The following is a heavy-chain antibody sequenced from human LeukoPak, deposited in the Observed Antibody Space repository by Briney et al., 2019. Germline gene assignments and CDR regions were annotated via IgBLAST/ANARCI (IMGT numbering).Heavy chain of an antibody. J-gene: IGHJ4*02. CDR3: ARDFGAYWYGSSGYYF. V-gene: IGHV3-7*01. CDR1: GFTFSSYW. CDR2: IKQDGSEK. Sequence: GGSLRLSCAASGFTFSSYWMSWVRQAPGKGLEWVANIKQDGSEKYYVDSVKGRFTISRDNAKNSLYLQMNSRRAEDTAVYYCARDFGAYWYGSSGYYFWGQGTLVTVSS. D-gene: IGHD3-22*01.